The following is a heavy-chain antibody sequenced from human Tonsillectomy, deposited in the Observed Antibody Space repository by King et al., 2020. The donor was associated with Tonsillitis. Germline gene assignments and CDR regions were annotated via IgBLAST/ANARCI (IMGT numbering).Heavy chain of an antibody. CDR1: GFTFSSYS. CDR2: ISSSSSYI. Sequence: VQLVESGGGLVKPGGSLRLSCAASGFTFSSYSMNWVRQAPGKGLEWVSSISSSSSYIYYADSVKGRFTISRDNAKNSLYLQMNSLRAEDTAVYYCARDRTPAGVYNWFDPWGQGTLVTVSS. CDR3: ARDRTPAGVYNWFDP. V-gene: IGHV3-21*01. D-gene: IGHD6-13*01. J-gene: IGHJ5*02.